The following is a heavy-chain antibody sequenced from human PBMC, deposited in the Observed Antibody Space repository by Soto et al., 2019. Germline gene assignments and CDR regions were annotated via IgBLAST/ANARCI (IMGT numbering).Heavy chain of an antibody. Sequence: QVQLQESGPILVKPSQTLSLTCTVSGGSISSVYDCWSWIRQSPDKGLEWIGHIYNGGSTYNNPSLTSXXTXSXXTPKNPFSLQLRSETAADTAVYYCARGPSGDKVDYWGQGTLVTVSS. D-gene: IGHD7-27*01. J-gene: IGHJ4*02. CDR3: ARGPSGDKVDY. V-gene: IGHV4-30-4*01. CDR2: IYNGGST. CDR1: GGSISSVYDC.